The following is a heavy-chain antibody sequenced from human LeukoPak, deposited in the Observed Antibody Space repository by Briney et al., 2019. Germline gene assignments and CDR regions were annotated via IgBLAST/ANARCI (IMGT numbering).Heavy chain of an antibody. CDR1: GFTFSSYW. J-gene: IGHJ4*02. Sequence: PGGSLRLSRAASGFTFSSYWMHWVRQAPGKGLVWVSRTNSDGSSISYADSVKGRFTISRDNAKNTLYLQMNSLRAEDTAVYYCVRAAAASFDYWGQGTLVTVSS. D-gene: IGHD6-13*01. V-gene: IGHV3-74*01. CDR3: VRAAAASFDY. CDR2: TNSDGSSI.